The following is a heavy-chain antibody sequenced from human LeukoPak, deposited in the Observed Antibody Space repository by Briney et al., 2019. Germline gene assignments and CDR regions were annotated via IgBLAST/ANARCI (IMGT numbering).Heavy chain of an antibody. CDR1: GYTFTGYF. J-gene: IGHJ4*02. D-gene: IGHD3-22*01. V-gene: IGHV1-2*02. Sequence: ASVKVSCKASGYTFTGYFMHWVRQAPGQGLEWMGWIHPNSGGTNYAQKFQGRVTMTRDTSISTAYMELSRLRSDDTAVYYCAREDSTGYSSLDYWGQGTLVTVSS. CDR3: AREDSTGYSSLDY. CDR2: IHPNSGGT.